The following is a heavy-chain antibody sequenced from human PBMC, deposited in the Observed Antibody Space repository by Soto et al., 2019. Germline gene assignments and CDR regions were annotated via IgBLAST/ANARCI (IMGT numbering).Heavy chain of an antibody. D-gene: IGHD3-10*01. CDR3: AGRWGEGRVDY. CDR2: IYHSGST. V-gene: IGHV4-4*02. J-gene: IGHJ4*02. CDR1: GASISSSNC. Sequence: QVQLQESGPGLVKPSGTLSLTCAVSGASISSSNCWSWVRQPPGKGREWIGEIYHSGSTNYNPSLKVRVTLPVDSSRNQFSLRLSSVTAADTALYYGAGRWGEGRVDYWGQGTLVTVSS.